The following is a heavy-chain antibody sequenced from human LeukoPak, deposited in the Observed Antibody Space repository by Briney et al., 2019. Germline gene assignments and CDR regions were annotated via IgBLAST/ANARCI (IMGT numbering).Heavy chain of an antibody. V-gene: IGHV3-23*01. J-gene: IGHJ4*02. CDR2: VSGSGGNI. CDR1: GFTFSSYT. CDR3: AASLPNIVVVPATKGPFGY. D-gene: IGHD2-2*01. Sequence: PGRSLRLSCAASGFTFSSYTMSWVRQALGKGLEWVSGVSGSGGNIHYADSVKGRFTIPRDNSKNTLYLQMNSLRAEDTAVYYCAASLPNIVVVPATKGPFGYWGQGALVTVSS.